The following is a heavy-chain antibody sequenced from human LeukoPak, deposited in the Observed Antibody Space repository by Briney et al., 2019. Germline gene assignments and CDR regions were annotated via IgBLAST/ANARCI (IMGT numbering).Heavy chain of an antibody. Sequence: GESLKISCKGSGYSFTSYWIGWVGQIPGKGLEWMGILYPSDSDTRYSPSFQGQVTISADKSISTAYLQWSSLKASDTAMYYCARLALWFGELVSPNWFDPWGQGTLVTVSS. V-gene: IGHV5-51*01. D-gene: IGHD3-10*01. CDR3: ARLALWFGELVSPNWFDP. J-gene: IGHJ5*02. CDR1: GYSFTSYW. CDR2: LYPSDSDT.